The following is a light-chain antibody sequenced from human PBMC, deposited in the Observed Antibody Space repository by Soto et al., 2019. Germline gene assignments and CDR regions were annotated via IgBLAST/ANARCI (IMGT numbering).Light chain of an antibody. J-gene: IGKJ5*01. V-gene: IGKV1-9*01. CDR2: AAS. CDR3: QQLNSWIT. Sequence: IQLTQTPSSLSASVGDRVTITCRASQGISSYLAWYQQKPGKAPKLLIYAASTLQSGVPSRFSGSGSGTDFTLTISSLQPEDSATYYCQQLNSWITFGQGTRLEIK. CDR1: QGISSY.